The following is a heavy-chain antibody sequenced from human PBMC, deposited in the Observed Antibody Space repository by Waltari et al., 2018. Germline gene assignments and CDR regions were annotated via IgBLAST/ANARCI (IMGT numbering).Heavy chain of an antibody. CDR1: GDSVSGNYW. CDR3: AGDRAIGLFFDY. V-gene: IGHV4-4*02. Sequence: QVQLQESGQGLVKPSGTLSLTCAVSGDSVSGNYWWSWVRQSPEKGLEWIGQVHHSGTTHYNPSIQSRVTISVDSPKNHFSLTRKSVTAADTAVYYCAGDRAIGLFFDYWGRGTLVTVSS. D-gene: IGHD2-2*01. CDR2: VHHSGTT. J-gene: IGHJ4*02.